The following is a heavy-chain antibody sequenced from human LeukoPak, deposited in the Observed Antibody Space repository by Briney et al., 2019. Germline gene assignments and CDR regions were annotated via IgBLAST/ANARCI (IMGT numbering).Heavy chain of an antibody. J-gene: IGHJ5*02. V-gene: IGHV3-21*01. CDR3: AAFETVSANGFEP. CDR1: GFTFSTYS. Sequence: GRSLRLSCAASGFTFSTYSMNWVRQAPGQGLEWVSSIDTSSTYIYYADSVKGRFTISRDNAKNSLFLQMNSLRAEDTAVYYCAAFETVSANGFEPWGQGTLVTVSS. CDR2: IDTSSTYI. D-gene: IGHD5/OR15-5a*01.